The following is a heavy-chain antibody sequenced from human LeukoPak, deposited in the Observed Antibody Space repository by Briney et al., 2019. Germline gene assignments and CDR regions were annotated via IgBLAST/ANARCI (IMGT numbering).Heavy chain of an antibody. V-gene: IGHV3-30*02. CDR3: AKTMSPYYYDSSGF. CDR2: IRYDGSNK. Sequence: GGSMRLSCAASGFTFSSYGMHWVRQAPGKGLEWVAFIRYDGSNKYYADSMKGRLTISRDNSKNTLYMQLNSLRTEDTAVYYCAKTMSPYYYDSSGFWGQGSLVTVPS. D-gene: IGHD3-22*01. CDR1: GFTFSSYG. J-gene: IGHJ4*02.